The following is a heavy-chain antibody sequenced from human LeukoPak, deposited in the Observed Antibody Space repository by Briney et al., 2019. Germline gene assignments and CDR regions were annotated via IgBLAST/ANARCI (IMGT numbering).Heavy chain of an antibody. D-gene: IGHD5-24*01. CDR2: IYYDGNT. J-gene: IGHJ4*02. V-gene: IGHV4-59*08. Sequence: SETLSLTCTVSGGSISISYWSWIRQPPGKGLEWIGYIYYDGNTNYNPSLKSRVTISVDTSKNQVSLKLSSVTAADTAVYYCARNRDGYNSFDYWGQGTLVTVSS. CDR1: GGSISISY. CDR3: ARNRDGYNSFDY.